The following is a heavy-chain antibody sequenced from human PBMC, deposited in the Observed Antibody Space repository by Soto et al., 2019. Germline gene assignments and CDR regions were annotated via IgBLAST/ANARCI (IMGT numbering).Heavy chain of an antibody. CDR3: AKGYGSVYYYGLDV. J-gene: IGHJ6*02. D-gene: IGHD3-10*01. CDR1: GFIFNDYA. CDR2: ISDGGTVA. Sequence: GGSLRLSCAASGFIFNDYAMSWVRQAPGKGLQWVSGISDGGTVAYYPESMKGRFTISRDNSKNTVYLQMNSLRAEDTAVYYCAKGYGSVYYYGLDVWGPGTTVTVSS. V-gene: IGHV3-23*01.